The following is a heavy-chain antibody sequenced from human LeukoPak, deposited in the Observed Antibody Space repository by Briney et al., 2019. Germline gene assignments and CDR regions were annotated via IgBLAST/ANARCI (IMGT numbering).Heavy chain of an antibody. CDR3: ARGATVTSPFDY. D-gene: IGHD4-17*01. CDR2: ISRGSSSI. CDR1: GFPFSSYA. V-gene: IGHV3-48*02. J-gene: IGHJ4*02. Sequence: GGSLRLSCEASGFPFSSYAMTWVRQAPGKGLEWVSKISRGSSSIYYADSVKGRFTISRDNGKNSLYLQMNSLRDEDTAVYFCARGATVTSPFDYWGQGTLVTVSS.